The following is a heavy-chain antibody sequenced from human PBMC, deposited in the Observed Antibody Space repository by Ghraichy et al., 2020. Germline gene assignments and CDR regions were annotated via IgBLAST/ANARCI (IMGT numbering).Heavy chain of an antibody. CDR3: AKVTVYNWFDY. Sequence: GGSLRLSCAASGFTFSNYWMHWVRQAPGKGLVWVSRINGGGTSTNYADSVKGRFTISRDNAKNTLYLQMNSLRADDTAVYYCAKVTVYNWFDYWGQGILVIVSS. CDR2: INGGGTST. V-gene: IGHV3-74*01. J-gene: IGHJ4*02. D-gene: IGHD5/OR15-5a*01. CDR1: GFTFSNYW.